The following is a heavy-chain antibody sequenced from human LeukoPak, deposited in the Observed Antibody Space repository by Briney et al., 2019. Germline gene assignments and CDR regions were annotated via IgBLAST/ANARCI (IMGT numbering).Heavy chain of an antibody. CDR3: AREPRFDAFDI. Sequence: PSETLSLTCTVSGGSISSYYWSWIRQPPGKGLEWIGYIYYSGSTNYNPSLKSRVTISVDTSKNQFSLKLGSVTAADTAVYYCAREPRFDAFDIWGQGTMVTVSS. CDR2: IYYSGST. CDR1: GGSISSYY. V-gene: IGHV4-59*01. J-gene: IGHJ3*02.